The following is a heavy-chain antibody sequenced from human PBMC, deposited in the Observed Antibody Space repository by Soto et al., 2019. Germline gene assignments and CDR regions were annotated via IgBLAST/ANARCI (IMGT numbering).Heavy chain of an antibody. CDR1: GFTFSNYW. D-gene: IGHD3-9*01. CDR3: AKGRYFDWLLSHLFDY. J-gene: IGHJ4*02. Sequence: GGSLRLSCAASGFTFSNYWMCWVRQAPGKGLEWVANIKQDGSEKYYVDSVKGRFTISRDNAKNSLYLQMNSLRAEDTAVYYCAKGRYFDWLLSHLFDYWGQETLVTVAS. V-gene: IGHV3-7*05. CDR2: IKQDGSEK.